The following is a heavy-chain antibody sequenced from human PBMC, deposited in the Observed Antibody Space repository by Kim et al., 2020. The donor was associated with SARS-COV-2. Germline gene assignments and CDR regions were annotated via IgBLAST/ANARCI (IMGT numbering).Heavy chain of an antibody. V-gene: IGHV4-31*03. Sequence: SETLSLTCTVSGGSISSGGYYWSWSRQHPGKGLEWIGYIYYSGSTYYNPSLKSRVTISVDTSKNQFSLKMSSVTAADTAVYDCASDRGLGWLQFSYGMDVWGQGTTRTVSS. J-gene: IGHJ6*02. CDR3: ASDRGLGWLQFSYGMDV. CDR2: IYYSGST. D-gene: IGHD5-12*01. CDR1: GGSISSGGYY.